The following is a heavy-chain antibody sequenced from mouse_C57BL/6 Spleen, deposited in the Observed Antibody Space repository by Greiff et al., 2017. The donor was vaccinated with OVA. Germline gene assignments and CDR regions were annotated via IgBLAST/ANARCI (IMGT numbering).Heavy chain of an antibody. V-gene: IGHV14-2*01. D-gene: IGHD1-1*01. J-gene: IGHJ2*01. CDR1: GFNIKDYY. Sequence: EVMLVESGAELVKPGASVKLSCTASGFNIKDYYMHWVKQRTEQGLEWIGRIDPEDGETKYAPKFQGKATITADTSPNTAYLQLSSLTSEDTAVYYCARDYYGSRGDFDYWGQGTTLTVSS. CDR3: ARDYYGSRGDFDY. CDR2: IDPEDGET.